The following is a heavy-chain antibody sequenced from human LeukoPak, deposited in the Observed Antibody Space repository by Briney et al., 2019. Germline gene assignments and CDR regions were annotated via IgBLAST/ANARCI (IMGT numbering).Heavy chain of an antibody. CDR1: GYSISSGYY. J-gene: IGHJ5*02. D-gene: IGHD6-13*01. Sequence: SETLSLTCTVSGYSISSGYYWGWRRQPPGGWLEWIRTINHSGSTYYNPSLKGRVTISVDTSKNQVSLKLSSVTAADTAVYFCARAYSSSWYFNWFDPRRRGTQVTDPS. CDR2: INHSGST. CDR3: ARAYSSSWYFNWFDP. V-gene: IGHV4-38-2*02.